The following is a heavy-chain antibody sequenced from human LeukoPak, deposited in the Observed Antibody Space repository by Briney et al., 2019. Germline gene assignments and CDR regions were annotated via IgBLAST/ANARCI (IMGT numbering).Heavy chain of an antibody. CDR2: IYYSGTT. D-gene: IGHD5-18*01. Sequence: SETLSLTCTVSGGSISSYYWSWIRQPPGKGLEWIGYIYYSGTTNYNPSLKSRVTMSVDTSKNQFSLKLSSVTAADTAVYYCAKSRNTVMVKGVGSAPGGQEPRVTVPS. CDR1: GGSISSYY. CDR3: AKSRNTVMVKGVGSAP. V-gene: IGHV4-59*12. J-gene: IGHJ5*02.